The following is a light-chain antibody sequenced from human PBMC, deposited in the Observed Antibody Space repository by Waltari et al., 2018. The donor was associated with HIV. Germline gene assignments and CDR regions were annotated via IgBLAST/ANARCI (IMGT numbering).Light chain of an antibody. V-gene: IGLV1-40*01. CDR1: NSNIGDTYG. J-gene: IGLJ2*01. Sequence: QSVLTQPPSVSGAPGQRVTISCPGSNSNIGDTYGVNWYQGVPGAAPRLLSYADHNRPSGVPDRFSGSTSATSASLAITGLQAEDEADYYCQSYDSTLSSVLFGGGTKVTVL. CDR2: ADH. CDR3: QSYDSTLSSVL.